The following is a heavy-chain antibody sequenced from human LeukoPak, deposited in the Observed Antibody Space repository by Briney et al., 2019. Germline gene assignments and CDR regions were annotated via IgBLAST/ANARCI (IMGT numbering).Heavy chain of an antibody. Sequence: SETLSLTCTVSGGSISSYYWSWIRQPPGKGLEWIGYFYHSGSTHYNPSLRGRVTISVDTSKNQFSLKLSSVTAADTAVFYCARVVGDSSSWGPRWFDPWGQGTLVTVSS. V-gene: IGHV4-59*01. CDR1: GGSISSYY. D-gene: IGHD6-13*01. CDR2: FYHSGST. CDR3: ARVVGDSSSWGPRWFDP. J-gene: IGHJ5*02.